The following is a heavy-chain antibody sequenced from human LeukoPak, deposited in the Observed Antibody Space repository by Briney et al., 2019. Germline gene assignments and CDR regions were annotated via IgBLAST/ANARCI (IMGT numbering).Heavy chain of an antibody. Sequence: ASVKVSCKASGYTFTSYGINWVRQATGQGLEWMGWMTPNSGNTGYAQKFQGRVTMTRNTSISTTYMELSSLRSEDTAVYYCARGGQTQQSVYYYYYYMDVWGKGTTVTVSS. CDR1: GYTFTSYG. CDR2: MTPNSGNT. D-gene: IGHD6-13*01. J-gene: IGHJ6*03. CDR3: ARGGQTQQSVYYYYYYMDV. V-gene: IGHV1-8*01.